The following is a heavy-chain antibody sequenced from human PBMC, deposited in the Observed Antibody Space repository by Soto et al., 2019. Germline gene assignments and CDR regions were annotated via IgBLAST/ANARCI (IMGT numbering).Heavy chain of an antibody. J-gene: IGHJ4*02. V-gene: IGHV3-9*01. Sequence: EVQLVESGGGLVQPGRSLRLSCAASGFTFDDYAIHWVRQAPGKGLEWVSGISWDGGRTGYADSVKGRFTISRDNANNFVYLQIDSLKTEDTAVYYCTKDIHDLVGYFDYWGQGTLVTVSS. CDR3: TKDIHDLVGYFDY. CDR1: GFTFDDYA. D-gene: IGHD3-3*01. CDR2: ISWDGGRT.